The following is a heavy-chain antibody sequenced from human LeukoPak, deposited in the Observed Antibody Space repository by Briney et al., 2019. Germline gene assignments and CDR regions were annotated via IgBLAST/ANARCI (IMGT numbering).Heavy chain of an antibody. J-gene: IGHJ5*02. D-gene: IGHD2-15*01. CDR3: AGHIVVVLPLRFDP. Sequence: SETLSLTCTVSGGSISSSSYYWGWIRQPPGKGLEWIGSIYYSGSTHYSTSLKSRVTISVDTSNNQFSLKLSSVTAADTAVYYCAGHIVVVLPLRFDPWGQGTLVTVSP. CDR1: GGSISSSSYY. CDR2: IYYSGST. V-gene: IGHV4-39*01.